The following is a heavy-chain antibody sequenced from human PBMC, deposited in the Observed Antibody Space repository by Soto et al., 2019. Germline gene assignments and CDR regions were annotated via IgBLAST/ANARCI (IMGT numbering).Heavy chain of an antibody. CDR2: IWYDGSNK. CDR1: GFTFSSYG. CDR3: AREVPPGPYYTKAHFDY. J-gene: IGHJ4*02. Sequence: GGSLRLSCAASGFTFSSYGMHWVRQAPGKGLEWVAVIWYDGSNKYYADSVKGRFTISRDNSKNTLYLQMNSLRAEDTAVYYCAREVPPGPYYTKAHFDYWGQGTLVTVSS. D-gene: IGHD2-8*01. V-gene: IGHV3-33*01.